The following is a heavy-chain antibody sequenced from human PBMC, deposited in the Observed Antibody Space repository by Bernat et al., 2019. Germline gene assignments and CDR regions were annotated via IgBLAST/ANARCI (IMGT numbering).Heavy chain of an antibody. J-gene: IGHJ4*02. D-gene: IGHD4-17*01. Sequence: EVQLLESGGGLVQPGGSLRLSCAASGFSFGSYGMSWVRQAPGKGLEWVSSITAGGTDTYYADSVRGRFTISRDNAKNTLYLQMNSLRAEDTAGYYCARVRRITTVSHVDYWGQGTLVTVSS. V-gene: IGHV3-23*01. CDR1: GFSFGSYG. CDR2: ITAGGTDT. CDR3: ARVRRITTVSHVDY.